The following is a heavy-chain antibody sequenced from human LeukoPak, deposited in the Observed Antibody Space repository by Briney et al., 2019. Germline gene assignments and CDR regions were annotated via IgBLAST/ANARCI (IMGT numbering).Heavy chain of an antibody. D-gene: IGHD2-8*02. CDR3: ATYRQVLLPFEA. Sequence: GGSLRLSCAASGFTFSSYGMNWVRQAPGKGLEWVAFTRYDEDNKYYADSVKGRFTISRDNSKNTLYLQMNSRRAEDTAIYYCATYRQVLLPFEAWGQGTLVTVSS. CDR1: GFTFSSYG. V-gene: IGHV3-30*02. J-gene: IGHJ5*02. CDR2: TRYDEDNK.